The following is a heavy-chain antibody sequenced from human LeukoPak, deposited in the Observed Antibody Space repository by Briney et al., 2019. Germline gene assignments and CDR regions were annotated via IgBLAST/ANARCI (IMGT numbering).Heavy chain of an antibody. V-gene: IGHV3-74*01. CDR3: ARDFKDRGF. J-gene: IGHJ4*02. CDR1: GFTFTTYW. CDR2: ISTDGSDT. D-gene: IGHD3-10*01. Sequence: GGSLRLSCAASGFTFTTYWMHWVRQAPGKGLVWVSGISTDGSDTRYADSVKGRFTISRDNAKSTLYLQMNSLTAEDTAVYYCARDFKDRGFWGQGTLVTVSS.